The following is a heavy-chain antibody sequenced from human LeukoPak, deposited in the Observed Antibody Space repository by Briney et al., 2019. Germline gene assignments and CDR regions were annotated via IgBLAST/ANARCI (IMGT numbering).Heavy chain of an antibody. Sequence: PGESLKISCKGSGYSFTSYWIGWVRQLPGIGLEWMGIIYPGDSDPRYDPSFQGQVTISADKSIRTAYLQWSSLKASDTAMYYCASHDSGSYLAMFDAGAFDIWGQGTMVTVSS. V-gene: IGHV5-51*01. CDR3: ASHDSGSYLAMFDAGAFDI. CDR1: GYSFTSYW. D-gene: IGHD1-26*01. CDR2: IYPGDSDP. J-gene: IGHJ3*02.